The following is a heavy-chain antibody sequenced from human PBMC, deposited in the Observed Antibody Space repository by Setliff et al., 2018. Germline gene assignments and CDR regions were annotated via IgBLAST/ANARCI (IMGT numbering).Heavy chain of an antibody. CDR2: INPGGGSA. V-gene: IGHV1-46*01. Sequence: VASVKVSCKATGYTLSRHYMHWVRQAPGQGLEWMGIINPGGGSASIVEKFQGRVTMTSDTSTSTVYLDLSGLTSEDTAVYFCAKAASPLFAINGVEYYFDSWGQGNLVTVSS. D-gene: IGHD3-3*01. J-gene: IGHJ4*02. CDR3: AKAASPLFAINGVEYYFDS. CDR1: GYTLSRHY.